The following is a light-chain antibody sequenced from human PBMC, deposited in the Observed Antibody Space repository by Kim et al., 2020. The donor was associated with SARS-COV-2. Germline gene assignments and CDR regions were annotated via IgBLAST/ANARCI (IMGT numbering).Light chain of an antibody. CDR2: GAS. Sequence: VSPGDRAPLSCRASQSVSSNLAWYQQKPGQAPRLLISGASTRATGIPARFSGSGSGTEFTLTISSLQSEDFAVYYCQQYNNWPPVTFGQGTKLEI. V-gene: IGKV3-15*01. J-gene: IGKJ2*01. CDR3: QQYNNWPPVT. CDR1: QSVSSN.